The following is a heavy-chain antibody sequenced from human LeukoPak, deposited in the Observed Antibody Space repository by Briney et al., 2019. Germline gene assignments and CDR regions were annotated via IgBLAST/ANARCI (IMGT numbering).Heavy chain of an antibody. D-gene: IGHD2-21*02. CDR3: ARGKFDIVVVTAIYYYYYMDV. CDR2: IKQDGSEK. CDR1: GFTFSTYW. V-gene: IGHV3-7*01. Sequence: GGSLRLSCAASGFTFSTYWMSWVRQAPGKGLEWVANIKQDGSEKDYVDSVKGRFTISRDNAKNSLYLRMNSLRAEDTAVYYCARGKFDIVVVTAIYYYYYMDVWGKGTTVTVSS. J-gene: IGHJ6*03.